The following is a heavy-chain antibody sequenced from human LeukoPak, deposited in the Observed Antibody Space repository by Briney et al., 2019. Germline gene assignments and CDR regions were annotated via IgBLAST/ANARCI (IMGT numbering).Heavy chain of an antibody. CDR3: AKGDDYSTTGYFDY. CDR1: GFTVSSNY. J-gene: IGHJ4*02. Sequence: GGSLRLSCAASGFTVSSNYMSWVRQAPGKGLQWVSSISISGGNIYYADSVKGRFTVSRDNSKNTLFLQMNSLRAEDTAVYYCAKGDDYSTTGYFDYWGQGTLVTVSS. D-gene: IGHD5-24*01. CDR2: ISISGGNI. V-gene: IGHV3-23*01.